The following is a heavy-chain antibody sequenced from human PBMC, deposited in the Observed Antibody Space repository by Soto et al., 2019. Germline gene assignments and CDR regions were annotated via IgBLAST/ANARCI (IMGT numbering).Heavy chain of an antibody. V-gene: IGHV4-59*01. J-gene: IGHJ3*02. CDR2: IYYSGST. D-gene: IGHD5-18*01. CDR3: ASVKVYSYGYDAFDI. CDR1: GGSISSYY. Sequence: PSETLSLTSTVSGGSISSYYWSWIRQPPGKGLEWIGYIYYSGSTNYNPSLKSRVTISVDTSKNQFSLKLSSVTAADTAVYYCASVKVYSYGYDAFDIWGQGTMVTV.